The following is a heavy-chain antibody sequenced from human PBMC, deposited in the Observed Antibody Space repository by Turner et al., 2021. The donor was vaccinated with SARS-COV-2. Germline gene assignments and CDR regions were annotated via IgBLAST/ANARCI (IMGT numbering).Heavy chain of an antibody. CDR2: IFSDGDST. Sequence: EVQLLESGGTLVQPGGSLRLSCAVSGFIFSNYAMTWVRQAPGRGLEWVCSIFSDGDSTYYADSVKGRFTISRDDSKNTVSLQMNSLRAEDTALYYCAKTRGPVAFHPDSWGQGTLVTVSS. CDR1: GFIFSNYA. D-gene: IGHD2-2*01. V-gene: IGHV3-23*01. J-gene: IGHJ4*02. CDR3: AKTRGPVAFHPDS.